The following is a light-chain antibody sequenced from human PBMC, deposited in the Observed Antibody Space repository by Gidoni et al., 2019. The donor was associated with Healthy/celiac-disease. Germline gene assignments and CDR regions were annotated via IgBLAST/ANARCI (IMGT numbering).Light chain of an antibody. V-gene: IGKV3-11*01. CDR2: DAS. J-gene: IGKJ4*01. CDR1: QSVSSY. CDR3: QQRSNWPPT. Sequence: EIVLTQSPATLSLSPGERATISCRASQSVSSYLAWYQQKPGQAPRLLIYDASNRATGIPARFRGSGSGTDFTLTISRLEPEDFAVYYCQQRSNWPPTFGGGTKVEIK.